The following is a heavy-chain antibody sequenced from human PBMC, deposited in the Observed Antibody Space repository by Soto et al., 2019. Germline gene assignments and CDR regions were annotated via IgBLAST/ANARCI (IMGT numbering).Heavy chain of an antibody. J-gene: IGHJ4*02. CDR1: GNGVSSNSAA. D-gene: IGHD6-13*01. CDR3: ARSEGIAAAGTLDY. V-gene: IGHV6-1*01. CDR2: TYYRSKWYN. Sequence: SQTLSLTCAISGNGVSSNSAAWNWIRQSPSRGLEWLGRTYYRSKWYNDYAVSVKSRITINPDTSKNQFSLQLNSVTPEDTAVYYCARSEGIAAAGTLDYWGQGTLVTVSS.